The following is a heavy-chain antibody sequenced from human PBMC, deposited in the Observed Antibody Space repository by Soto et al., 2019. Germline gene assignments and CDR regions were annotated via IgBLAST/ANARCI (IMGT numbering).Heavy chain of an antibody. Sequence: SEKVSFTGSPSRFTIYGISWVRQAPVQGLEWLGCINSYNGYTDYPQKIQGRVTMTTDPSTSTAYLELRTLRSDDTDVYYSVTIRTFVSTGAGDAWGQGTLVTVYS. CDR2: INSYNGYT. J-gene: IGHJ5*02. V-gene: IGHV1-18*04. CDR1: PSRFTIYG. D-gene: IGHD3-3*02. CDR3: VTIRTFVSTGAGDA.